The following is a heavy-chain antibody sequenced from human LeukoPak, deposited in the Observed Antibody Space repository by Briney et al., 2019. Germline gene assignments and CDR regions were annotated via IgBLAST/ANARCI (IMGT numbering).Heavy chain of an antibody. D-gene: IGHD2-21*02. Sequence: GGSLRLSCAASGFTFSSYGMHWVRQAPGKGLEWVAVISYDGSNKYYADSVKGRFTISRDNSKNTLYLQMNSLRAEDTAVYYCARVAYCGGDCYSSGFDYWGQGTLVTVSS. CDR2: ISYDGSNK. CDR3: ARVAYCGGDCYSSGFDY. CDR1: GFTFSSYG. J-gene: IGHJ4*02. V-gene: IGHV3-30*03.